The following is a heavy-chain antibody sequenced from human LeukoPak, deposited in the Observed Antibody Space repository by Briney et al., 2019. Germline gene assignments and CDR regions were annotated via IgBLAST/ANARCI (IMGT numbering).Heavy chain of an antibody. D-gene: IGHD3-10*01. V-gene: IGHV3-30*04. J-gene: IGHJ4*02. CDR1: GFTFSSYA. CDR2: ISYDGSNK. Sequence: GGSLRLSCAASGFTFSSYAMHWVRQAPGKGLEWVAVISYDGSNKYYADSVKGRFTISRDNSKNTLYLQMNSLGAEDTAVYYCARGYYGSGSYRYYFDYWGQGTLVTVSS. CDR3: ARGYYGSGSYRYYFDY.